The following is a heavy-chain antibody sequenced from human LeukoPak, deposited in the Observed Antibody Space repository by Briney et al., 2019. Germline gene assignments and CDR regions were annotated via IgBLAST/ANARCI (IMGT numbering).Heavy chain of an antibody. CDR3: ARVRVWEPDYYYFDY. Sequence: SETLSLTCTVSGGSISSGGYYWSWIRQHPGKGLEWIGYIYYSGSTYYNPSLKGRVTISVDTSKNQFSLKLSSVTAADTAVYYCARVRVWEPDYYYFDYWGQGTLVTVSS. CDR1: GGSISSGGYY. V-gene: IGHV4-31*03. J-gene: IGHJ4*02. D-gene: IGHD1-26*01. CDR2: IYYSGST.